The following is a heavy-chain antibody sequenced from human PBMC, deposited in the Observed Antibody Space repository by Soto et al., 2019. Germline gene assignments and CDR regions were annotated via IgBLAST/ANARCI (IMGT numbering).Heavy chain of an antibody. CDR2: ISHDGGDI. CDR3: AKPPWGRYYTSNFDS. CDR1: GFTFSSYG. Sequence: QVQLVESGGGVVQPGRSLRVSCAASGFTFSSYGMHWVRQAPGKGLEWVAAISHDGGDIYYADSVKGRLTVSRDNTKSTFFLLMNSLRAEDTAVYYCAKPPWGRYYTSNFDSWGQGTLVTVSS. J-gene: IGHJ4*02. D-gene: IGHD3-10*01. V-gene: IGHV3-33*03.